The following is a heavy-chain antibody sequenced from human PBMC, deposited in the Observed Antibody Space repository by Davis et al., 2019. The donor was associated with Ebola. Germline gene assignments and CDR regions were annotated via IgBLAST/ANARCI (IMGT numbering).Heavy chain of an antibody. D-gene: IGHD4/OR15-4a*01. CDR1: GYSISSDYY. J-gene: IGHJ5*02. CDR3: ARVTGASHAGP. CDR2: IKHRGST. V-gene: IGHV4-38-2*02. Sequence: MPSETLSLTCTVPGYSISSDYYRGWIRQPPGKGLEWIGSIKHRGSTYYNPSLKSRATMAVDTSKSQFSLKLTSVTAADTAVYYCARVTGASHAGPWGQGTLVTVSS.